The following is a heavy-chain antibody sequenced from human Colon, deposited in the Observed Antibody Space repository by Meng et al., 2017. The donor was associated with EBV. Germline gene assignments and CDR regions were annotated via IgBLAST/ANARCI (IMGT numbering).Heavy chain of an antibody. V-gene: IGHV4-30-4*01. J-gene: IGHJ4*02. D-gene: IGHD3-10*01. CDR1: GGSLSSGDYY. CDR3: ARDRVGLGAFDY. Sequence: VELVETRPRLVKTSQTLSLPCTVAGGSLSSGDYYWSWIRQPPGEVLELVEYIYYSGSNYYTPSLNSRVTISVDTSKNQFPLKMSAVAAADTAVYYCARDRVGLGAFDYWGQGTLVTVSS. CDR2: IYYSGSN.